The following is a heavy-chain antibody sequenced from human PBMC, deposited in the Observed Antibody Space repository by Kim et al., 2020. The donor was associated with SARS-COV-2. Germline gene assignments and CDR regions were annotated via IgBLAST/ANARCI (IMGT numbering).Heavy chain of an antibody. Sequence: SETLSLTCAVYGGSFSGYYWSWIRQPPGKGLEWIGEINHSGSTNYNPSLKSRVTISVDTSKNQFSLKLSSVTAADTAVYYCARRGDSSSWYVPDEASAKHYYYGMDVWGQGTTVTVSS. CDR1: GGSFSGYY. CDR3: ARRGDSSSWYVPDEASAKHYYYGMDV. D-gene: IGHD6-13*01. V-gene: IGHV4-34*01. J-gene: IGHJ6*02. CDR2: INHSGST.